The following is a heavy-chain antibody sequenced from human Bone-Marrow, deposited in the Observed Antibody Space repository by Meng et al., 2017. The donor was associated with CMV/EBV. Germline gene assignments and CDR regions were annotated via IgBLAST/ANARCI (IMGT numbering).Heavy chain of an antibody. Sequence: SETLSLTCVVYGGSFSGYYWSWIRQSPGKGLEWIGEINHSGSTNYNPSLKSRVTISVDTSKNQFSLKLSSVTAADTAVYYCARNSLLPAAITYYYYGMDAWGQGTTVTVSS. CDR1: GGSFSGYY. CDR2: INHSGST. J-gene: IGHJ6*02. CDR3: ARNSLLPAAITYYYYGMDA. D-gene: IGHD2-2*01. V-gene: IGHV4-34*01.